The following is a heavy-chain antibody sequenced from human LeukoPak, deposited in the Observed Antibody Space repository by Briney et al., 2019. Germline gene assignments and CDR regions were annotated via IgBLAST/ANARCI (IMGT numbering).Heavy chain of an antibody. V-gene: IGHV4-30-2*01. CDR3: ARAAIMIAPSIDF. D-gene: IGHD3-16*01. Sequence: PSETLSLTCTVSGGSISSGDYYWSWIRQPPGKGLEWSGYIHHSGDTYQNPSLKSRVTVSSDRSKNQFSLKLSSVAAADTAVYYCARAAIMIAPSIDFWGQGTLVTVSS. CDR1: GGSISSGDYY. CDR2: IHHSGDT. J-gene: IGHJ4*02.